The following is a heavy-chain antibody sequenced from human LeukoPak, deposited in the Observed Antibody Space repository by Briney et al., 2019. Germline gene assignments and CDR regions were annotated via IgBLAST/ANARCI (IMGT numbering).Heavy chain of an antibody. CDR2: ISGSGGST. Sequence: GGSLRLSCAASGFTFSSYAMSWVRQAPGKGLEWVSAISGSGGSTYYADSVKGRFTISRDNSKNTLYLQMNGLRAEDTAVYYCAKGGVVVTASPARHWGQGTLVTVSS. V-gene: IGHV3-23*01. J-gene: IGHJ1*01. D-gene: IGHD2-21*02. CDR1: GFTFSSYA. CDR3: AKGGVVVTASPARH.